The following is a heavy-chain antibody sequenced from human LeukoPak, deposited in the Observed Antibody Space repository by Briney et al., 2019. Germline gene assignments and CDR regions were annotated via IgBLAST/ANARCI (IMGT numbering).Heavy chain of an antibody. CDR1: GFTFSSYG. CDR3: AKGDSSGYHNL. CDR2: ISYDGSNK. Sequence: GGSLRLSCAAPGFTFSSYGMHWVRQAPGKGLEWVAVISYDGSNKYYADSVKGRFTISRDNSKNTLYLQMNSLRAEDTAVYYCAKGDSSGYHNLWGQGTLVTVSS. V-gene: IGHV3-30*18. J-gene: IGHJ5*02. D-gene: IGHD3-22*01.